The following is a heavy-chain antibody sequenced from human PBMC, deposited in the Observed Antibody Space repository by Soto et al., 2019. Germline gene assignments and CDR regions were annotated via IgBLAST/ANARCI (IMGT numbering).Heavy chain of an antibody. CDR1: GFTFSSYS. Sequence: EVQLVESGGGLVQPGGSLRLSCAASGFTFSSYSMNWVRQAPGKGLEWVSYISSSSSTIYYADSVKGRFTISRDNAKNSLYLQMNSLRADDTAVYYCARGERTSYYYYYYMDVWGKGTTVTVSS. D-gene: IGHD1-26*01. CDR2: ISSSSSTI. CDR3: ARGERTSYYYYYYMDV. J-gene: IGHJ6*03. V-gene: IGHV3-48*01.